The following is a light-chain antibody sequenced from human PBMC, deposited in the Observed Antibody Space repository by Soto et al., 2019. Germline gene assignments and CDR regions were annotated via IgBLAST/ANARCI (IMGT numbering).Light chain of an antibody. J-gene: IGLJ1*01. V-gene: IGLV2-14*01. CDR3: SSYTSSSYF. CDR2: DVS. Sequence: QSVLTQPASVSGSAGQSITISCTGTSSDVGGYNYVSWYQQHPGKAPKLMIYDVSNRPSGVSNRFSGSKSGNTASLTISGLQAEDEADYYCSSYTSSSYFFGTGTKVTVL. CDR1: SSDVGGYNY.